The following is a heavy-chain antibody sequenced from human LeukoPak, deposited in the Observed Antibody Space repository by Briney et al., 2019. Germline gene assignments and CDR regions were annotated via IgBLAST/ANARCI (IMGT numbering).Heavy chain of an antibody. D-gene: IGHD3-10*01. CDR1: GGYFSGYY. J-gene: IGHJ5*02. Sequence: SETLSLTCGVYGGYFSGYYWSWIRQPPGKGLEWIGEINHSGSTNYNPSLKSRVTISVDTSKNQFSLKLSSVTAADTAVYYCARDGVTMVRGVRKDWFDPWGQGTLVTVSS. CDR2: INHSGST. V-gene: IGHV4-34*01. CDR3: ARDGVTMVRGVRKDWFDP.